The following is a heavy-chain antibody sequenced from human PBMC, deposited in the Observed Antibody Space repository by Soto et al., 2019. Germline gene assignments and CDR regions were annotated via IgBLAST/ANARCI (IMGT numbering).Heavy chain of an antibody. V-gene: IGHV4-59*08. CDR1: GGSISSYY. J-gene: IGHJ5*02. CDR2: IYYSGST. CDR3: ARRTRWFDP. D-gene: IGHD2-8*01. Sequence: SGTLSLTCTVSGGSISSYYWSWIRQPPGKGLEWIGYIYYSGSTNYNPSLKSRVTISVDTSKNQFSLKLSSVTAADTAVYYCARRTRWFDPWGQGTLVTVSS.